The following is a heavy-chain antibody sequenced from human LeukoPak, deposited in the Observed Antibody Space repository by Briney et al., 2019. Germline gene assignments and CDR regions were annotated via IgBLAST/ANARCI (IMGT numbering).Heavy chain of an antibody. CDR3: ARGYGSGYDY. CDR1: GGSISSGGYS. Sequence: PSETLSLTCAVSGGSISSGGYSWSWIRQPPGKGLEWIGYIYHSGSTYYNPSLKSRVTISVDRSKNQSSLKLSSVTAADTAVYYCARGYGSGYDYWGQGTLVTVSS. CDR2: IYHSGST. D-gene: IGHD3-10*01. V-gene: IGHV4-30-2*01. J-gene: IGHJ4*02.